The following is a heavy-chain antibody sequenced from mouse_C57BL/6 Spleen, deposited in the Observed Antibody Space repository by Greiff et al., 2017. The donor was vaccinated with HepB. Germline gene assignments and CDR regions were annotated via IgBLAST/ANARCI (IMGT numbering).Heavy chain of an antibody. CDR2: ISYDGSN. J-gene: IGHJ3*01. CDR3: ARVMGRGFAY. D-gene: IGHD2-3*01. V-gene: IGHV3-6*01. CDR1: GYSITSGYY. Sequence: EVKLMESGPGLVKPSQSLSLTCSVTGYSITSGYYWNWIRQFPGNKLEWMGYISYDGSNNYNPSLKNRISITRDTSKNQFFLKLNSVTTEDTATYYCARVMGRGFAYWGQGTLVTVSA.